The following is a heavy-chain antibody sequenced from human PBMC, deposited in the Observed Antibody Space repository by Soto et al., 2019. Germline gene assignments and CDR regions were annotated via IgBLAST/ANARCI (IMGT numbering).Heavy chain of an antibody. J-gene: IGHJ4*02. V-gene: IGHV4-34*01. D-gene: IGHD6-6*01. Sequence: NPSETLSLTCAVYGGSFSGYYWSWIRQPPGKGLEWIGEINHSGSTNYNPSLKSRVTISVDTSKNQFSLKLSSVTAADTAVYYCARECGGRGSIAARLLYYFDYWGLGTLVTVSS. CDR2: INHSGST. CDR3: ARECGGRGSIAARLLYYFDY. CDR1: GGSFSGYY.